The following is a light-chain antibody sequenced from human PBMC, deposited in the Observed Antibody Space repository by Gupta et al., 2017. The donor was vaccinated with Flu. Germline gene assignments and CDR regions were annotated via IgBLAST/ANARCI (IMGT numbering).Light chain of an antibody. CDR2: EVS. Sequence: QSALTPPASVSGSPGQSITISCTGTSSDVGGYNYVSWYQKHPGKAPKLMIYEVSNRPSGVSNRFSGSKSGNTASLTISGLQAEDEADYYCSSYTSSSTLEVFGGGTKLTVL. V-gene: IGLV2-14*01. J-gene: IGLJ3*02. CDR3: SSYTSSSTLEV. CDR1: SSDVGGYNY.